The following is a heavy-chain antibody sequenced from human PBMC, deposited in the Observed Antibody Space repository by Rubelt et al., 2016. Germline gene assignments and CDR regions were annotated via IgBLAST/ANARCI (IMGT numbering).Heavy chain of an antibody. CDR2: IFSTGAA. J-gene: IGHJ4*02. D-gene: IGHD3-3*01. V-gene: IGHV4-59*08. CDR3: ARHRTSDGFYGVLDY. Sequence: GLEWIAFIFSTGAANYSPSLESRVPISVDTSKRQVSLKLNSVTAADTAVYYCARHRTSDGFYGVLDYWGQGTLVTVSS.